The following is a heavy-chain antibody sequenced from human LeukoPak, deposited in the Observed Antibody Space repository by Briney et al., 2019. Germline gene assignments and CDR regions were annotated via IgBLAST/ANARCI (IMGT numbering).Heavy chain of an antibody. CDR1: GFTFGDYA. J-gene: IGHJ4*02. V-gene: IGHV3-49*04. D-gene: IGHD4-17*01. CDR2: IRSKAYGGTT. CDR3: TRDFADYGDYYFDY. Sequence: GGSLRLSCTASGFTFGDYAMSWVRQAPGKGLEWVGFIRSKAYGGTTEYAASVKGRFTISRDDSKSIAYLQMNSLKTEDTAVYYCTRDFADYGDYYFDYWGQGTLVTVSS.